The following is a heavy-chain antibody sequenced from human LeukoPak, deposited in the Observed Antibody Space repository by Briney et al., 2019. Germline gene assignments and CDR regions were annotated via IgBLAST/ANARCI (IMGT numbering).Heavy chain of an antibody. CDR2: IHPNTGGT. Sequence: ASVKVSCRASGYTFTGYYMHWVRQAPGQGLEWMGWIHPNTGGTKYAQKFQGRVTMTRDTSSSTAYMELSSLGSEDTAVYYCAIITMARILWGQGTLVTVSS. D-gene: IGHD3-10*01. CDR3: AIITMARIL. J-gene: IGHJ4*02. CDR1: GYTFTGYY. V-gene: IGHV1-2*02.